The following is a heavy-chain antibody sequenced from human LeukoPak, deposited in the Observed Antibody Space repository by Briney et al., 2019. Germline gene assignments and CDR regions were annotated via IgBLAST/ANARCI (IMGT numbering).Heavy chain of an antibody. Sequence: ASVKVTCKASGYKFTNYGISWVRQAPGQGLEWMGWISPYNGNTIYAQKLQGRVTITADKSTSTAYMELSSLRSEDTAVYYCARESGYERNWFDPWGQGTLVTVSS. CDR2: ISPYNGNT. CDR3: ARESGYERNWFDP. J-gene: IGHJ5*02. D-gene: IGHD5-12*01. V-gene: IGHV1-18*01. CDR1: GYKFTNYG.